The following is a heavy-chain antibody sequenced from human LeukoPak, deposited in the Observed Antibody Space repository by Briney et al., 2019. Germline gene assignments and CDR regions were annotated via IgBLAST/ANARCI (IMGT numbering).Heavy chain of an antibody. CDR1: GDSISSSSYS. CDR2: LSNTGST. V-gene: IGHV4-39*07. J-gene: IGHJ4*02. CDR3: ARVTRSTDY. Sequence: PSETLSLTCIVSGDSISSSSYSWGWIRQPPGKGLEWVGSLSNTGSTYHNPSLRSRLTISVDMSKNQFSLRLSSVTAADTAMYYCARVTRSTDYWGQGTLVTVSS.